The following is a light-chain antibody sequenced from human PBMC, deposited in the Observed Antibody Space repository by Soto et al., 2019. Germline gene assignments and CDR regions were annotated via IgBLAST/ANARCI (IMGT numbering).Light chain of an antibody. Sequence: QSVLTQPPSASATPGQRITISCFGSSSNIGSNYGYWYQQLPGTAPKLLISRDDERPSGVPDRFSGSKSGTSASLAISGVRSEDEADYFCAAWDDSLRAPVFGGGTKLTVL. CDR1: SSNIGSNY. CDR3: AAWDDSLRAPV. J-gene: IGLJ2*01. V-gene: IGLV1-47*01. CDR2: RDD.